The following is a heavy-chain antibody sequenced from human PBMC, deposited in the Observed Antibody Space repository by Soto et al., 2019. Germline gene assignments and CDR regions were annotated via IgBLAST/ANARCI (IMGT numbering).Heavy chain of an antibody. CDR2: ICSSTSNT. CDR1: GFTFSSYA. Sequence: PGGSLRLSCAASGFTFSSYAMHWVRQAPGKGLEWVSYICSSTSNTYYADSVKGRFTISRDNSKNTLYLQIHTLRAEDTAVYYCAKVSSSWYAGFFDLWGQGTLVTVSS. V-gene: IGHV3-48*01. D-gene: IGHD6-13*01. J-gene: IGHJ4*02. CDR3: AKVSSSWYAGFFDL.